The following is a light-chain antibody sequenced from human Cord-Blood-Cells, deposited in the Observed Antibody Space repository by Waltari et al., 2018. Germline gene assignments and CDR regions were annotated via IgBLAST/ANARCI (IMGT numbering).Light chain of an antibody. CDR3: QQYYSTPLT. CDR1: QSVLYSSNNKNY. J-gene: IGKJ4*01. V-gene: IGKV4-1*01. Sequence: VMTQSPDSLAVSLGERATINCKSSQSVLYSSNNKNYLAWYQQKPGQPPKLLIYWASTRESGVPDRFSGSGSGTDFTLTISSLQAEDVAVYYCQQYYSTPLT. CDR2: WAS.